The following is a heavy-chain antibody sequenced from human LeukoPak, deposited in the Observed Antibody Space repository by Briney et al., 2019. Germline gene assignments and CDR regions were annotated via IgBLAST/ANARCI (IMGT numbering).Heavy chain of an antibody. CDR3: AREEQRIVGAKVVRVFDY. D-gene: IGHD1-26*01. CDR1: GFTFSNYW. V-gene: IGHV3-7*03. Sequence: GGSLRLSCAASGFTFSNYWMSWVRQAPGKGLEWVANIKPDVSEIYYVDSVKGRFTISRDNAKNYLYLQMNSLRSDDTAVYYCAREEQRIVGAKVVRVFDYWGQGTLVTVSS. J-gene: IGHJ4*02. CDR2: IKPDVSEI.